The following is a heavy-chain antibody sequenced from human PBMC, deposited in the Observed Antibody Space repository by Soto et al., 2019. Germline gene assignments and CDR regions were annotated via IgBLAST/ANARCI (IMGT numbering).Heavy chain of an antibody. Sequence: GESLKISCAASGFTFSSYSMNWVRQAPGKGLEWVSSISSSSSYIYYADSVKGRFTISRDNAKNSLYLQMNSLRAEDTAVYYCARDARSGYYLDYWGQGTLVTVSS. CDR3: ARDARSGYYLDY. D-gene: IGHD3-22*01. J-gene: IGHJ4*02. CDR2: ISSSSSYI. CDR1: GFTFSSYS. V-gene: IGHV3-21*01.